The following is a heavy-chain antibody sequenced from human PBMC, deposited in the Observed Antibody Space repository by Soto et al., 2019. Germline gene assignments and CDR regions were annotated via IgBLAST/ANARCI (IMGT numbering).Heavy chain of an antibody. D-gene: IGHD1-26*01. CDR2: IYWDDDK. J-gene: IGHJ4*02. CDR1: GFSLSNSGVG. Sequence: GSRPKLVHNTQAHTLSCTFSGFSLSNSGVGVGWIRQPPGKALEWLALIYWDDDKRYSPSLKSRLTITKDTSKNQVVLTMTNMDPVDTATYYCAHRPGDHRSIGSCFGYWGQGTLVTVSS. V-gene: IGHV2-5*02. CDR3: AHRPGDHRSIGSCFGY.